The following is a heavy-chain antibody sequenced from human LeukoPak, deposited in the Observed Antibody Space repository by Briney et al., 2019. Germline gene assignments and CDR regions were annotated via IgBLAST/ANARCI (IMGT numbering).Heavy chain of an antibody. V-gene: IGHV3-21*01. D-gene: IGHD6-6*01. J-gene: IGHJ4*02. CDR1: GFTFSSYS. CDR3: ARDWSIAARPRFDY. CDR2: ISSSSSYI. Sequence: GGSLRLSCAASGFTFSSYSMNWVRQAPGEGLEWVSSISSSSSYIYYADSVKGRFTISRDNAKNSLYLQMNSLRAEDTAVYYCARDWSIAARPRFDYWGQGTLVTVSS.